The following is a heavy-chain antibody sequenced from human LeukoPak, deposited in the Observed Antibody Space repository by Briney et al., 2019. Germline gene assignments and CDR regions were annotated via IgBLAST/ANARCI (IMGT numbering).Heavy chain of an antibody. D-gene: IGHD6-6*01. Sequence: SETLSLTCTVSGGSLSTYYWGWIRRPPGEGLEWIAYIHASGPTNYNPSLKSRITISVDTSKNQFSLKLSSVTAADTAVYYCARHDAGIAARPFDNWGQGTLVTVSS. CDR1: GGSLSTYY. CDR2: IHASGPT. J-gene: IGHJ4*02. CDR3: ARHDAGIAARPFDN. V-gene: IGHV4-4*09.